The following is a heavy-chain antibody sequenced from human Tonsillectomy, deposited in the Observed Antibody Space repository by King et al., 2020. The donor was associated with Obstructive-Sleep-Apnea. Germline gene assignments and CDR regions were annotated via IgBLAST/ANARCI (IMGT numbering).Heavy chain of an antibody. CDR2: IYRGDRT. V-gene: IGHV3-66*01. Sequence: VQLVESGGGLVQPGGSLRLSCAASGFTVSRDYMSWVRQAPGKGLEGVSIIYRGDRTDYADSVKDRFTISRDNSGSTVYLQMNSLRAEDTAVYYCARALSDSNGWYHFDYWGQGTLVTVSS. CDR3: ARALSDSNGWYHFDY. CDR1: GFTVSRDY. D-gene: IGHD6-19*01. J-gene: IGHJ4*02.